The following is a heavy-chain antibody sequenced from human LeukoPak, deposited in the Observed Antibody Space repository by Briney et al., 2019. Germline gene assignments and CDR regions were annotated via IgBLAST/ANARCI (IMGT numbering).Heavy chain of an antibody. V-gene: IGHV1-2*02. CDR1: GYTFTGYY. Sequence: ASVRVSCKASGYTFTGYYMHWVRQAPGQGLEWMGWINPNSGDTKYSQKFQGRVTMTRDTSISTAYMELSRLRSDDTAVYYCATQRGSYLWGTDFDYWGQGTLVTVSS. CDR2: INPNSGDT. J-gene: IGHJ4*02. D-gene: IGHD3-16*01. CDR3: ATQRGSYLWGTDFDY.